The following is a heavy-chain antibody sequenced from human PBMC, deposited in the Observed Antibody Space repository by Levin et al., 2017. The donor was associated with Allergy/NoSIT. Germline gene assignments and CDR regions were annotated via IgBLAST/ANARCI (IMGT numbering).Heavy chain of an antibody. J-gene: IGHJ4*02. CDR3: ARGSISAAHDF. CDR2: TYYTGST. V-gene: IGHV4-59*08. CDR1: GDLMTSLY. Sequence: TSETLSLTCTVSGDLMTSLYWSWIRQPPGKGLEWIGYTYYTGSTNYNPSLKSRVTISIDRSKKQFSLKLNSVTATDTAVYYCARGSISAAHDFWGQGTLVTVSS. D-gene: IGHD6-13*01.